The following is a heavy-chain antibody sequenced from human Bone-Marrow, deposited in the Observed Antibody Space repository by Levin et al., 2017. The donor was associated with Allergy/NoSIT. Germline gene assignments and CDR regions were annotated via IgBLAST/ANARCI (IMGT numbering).Heavy chain of an antibody. D-gene: IGHD2-8*02. CDR1: GASISSYY. CDR2: IYYDGSA. V-gene: IGHV4-59*01. Sequence: LSQTLSLTCTVSGASISSYYWSWVRQPPGKGLEYIAYIYYDGSANYNPSLKSRVTISLDTSKKQFSLKLTSVPAADTAVYYCARDEITPTGGGNGFDVWGQGTMVSVSS. CDR3: ARDEITPTGGGNGFDV. J-gene: IGHJ3*01.